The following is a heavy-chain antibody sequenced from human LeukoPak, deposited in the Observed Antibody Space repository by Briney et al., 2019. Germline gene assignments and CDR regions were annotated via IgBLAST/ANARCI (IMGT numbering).Heavy chain of an antibody. CDR2: IKTDGSEK. V-gene: IGHV3-7*03. J-gene: IGHJ5*02. Sequence: PGGSLRPSCEAFGFTFSSYWMSWVRQAPGKGLEWVANIKTDGSEKYYVDSVKGRFTISRDNAKNSLYLQMNSLRAEDTAVYYCARDYTGYFPWGQGTLVIVSS. CDR3: ARDYTGYFP. D-gene: IGHD3-9*01. CDR1: GFTFSSYW.